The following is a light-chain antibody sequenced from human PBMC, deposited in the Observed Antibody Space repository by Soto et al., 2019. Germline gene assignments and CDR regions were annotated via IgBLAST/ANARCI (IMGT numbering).Light chain of an antibody. J-gene: IGKJ5*01. CDR3: TDSTHWLIT. CDR2: KVS. V-gene: IGKV2-30*02. CDR1: QSLVHSDGIAY. Sequence: VLVTLSTLSLPVTLGQPASISCGSNQSLVHSDGIAYFSWFQQRPGRSPRRLIYKVSNRDSGVPARFSGSGSGTDFALKIIMLQAEDVGLDCCTDSTHWLITSAEGTRLDIK.